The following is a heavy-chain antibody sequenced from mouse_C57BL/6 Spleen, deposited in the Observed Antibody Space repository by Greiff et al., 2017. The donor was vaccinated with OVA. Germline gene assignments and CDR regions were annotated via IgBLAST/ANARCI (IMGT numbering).Heavy chain of an antibody. CDR3: ATHYDGYAMDY. V-gene: IGHV3-6*01. Sequence: EVKLQESGPGLVKPSQSLSLTCSVTGYSITSGYYWNWIRQFPGNKLEWMGYISYDGSNNYNPSLKNRISITRDTSKNQFFLKLNSVTTEDTATYYCATHYDGYAMDYWGQGTSVTVSS. CDR2: ISYDGSN. CDR1: GYSITSGYY. J-gene: IGHJ4*01. D-gene: IGHD1-2*01.